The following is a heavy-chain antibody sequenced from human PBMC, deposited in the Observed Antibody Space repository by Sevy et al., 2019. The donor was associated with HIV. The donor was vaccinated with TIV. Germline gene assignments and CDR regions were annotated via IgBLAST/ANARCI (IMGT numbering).Heavy chain of an antibody. D-gene: IGHD2-15*01. CDR3: VRVVAGEGHLDY. Sequence: GESLKISCRGSGNSFTNNWIGWVRQMPGKALDWLGVIFLGNSDTRYSPSLQSQVTISADKSITTAYLHWNSLRASDTAIYYCVRVVAGEGHLDYWGQGTLVTVSS. J-gene: IGHJ4*02. CDR1: GNSFTNNW. CDR2: IFLGNSDT. V-gene: IGHV5-51*01.